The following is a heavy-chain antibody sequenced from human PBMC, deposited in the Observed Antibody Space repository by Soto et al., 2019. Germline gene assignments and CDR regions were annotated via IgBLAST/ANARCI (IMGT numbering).Heavy chain of an antibody. CDR2: ISYDGSNK. J-gene: IGHJ4*02. D-gene: IGHD6-13*01. CDR1: GFTFSSYG. V-gene: IGHV3-30*03. Sequence: GGSLRLSCAASGFTFSSYGMHWVRQAPGKGLEWVAVISYDGSNKYYADSVKGRFTISRDNSKNTLYLQMNSLRAVDTATYYCALSSEQQLGQGVDYWGQGTLVTVSS. CDR3: ALSSEQQLGQGVDY.